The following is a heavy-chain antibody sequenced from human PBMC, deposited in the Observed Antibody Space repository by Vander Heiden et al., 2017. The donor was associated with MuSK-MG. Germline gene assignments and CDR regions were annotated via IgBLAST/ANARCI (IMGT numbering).Heavy chain of an antibody. V-gene: IGHV3-7*01. CDR2: IKQDGSER. CDR3: ARGSGYCSGGSCYPYYFDY. J-gene: IGHJ4*02. Sequence: EVQLVESGGGLVQPGGSLRLSCAASGFPFSSHWISWVRQAPGKGLEWVANIKQDGSERYYVDSVKGRFTISSDNAKNSLYLQMNSLRAEDTALYYCARGSGYCSGGSCYPYYFDYWGQGTLVTVSS. CDR1: GFPFSSHW. D-gene: IGHD2-15*01.